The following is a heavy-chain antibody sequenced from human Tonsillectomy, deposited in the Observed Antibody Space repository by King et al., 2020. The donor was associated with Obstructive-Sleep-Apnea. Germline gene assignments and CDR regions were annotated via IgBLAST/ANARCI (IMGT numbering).Heavy chain of an antibody. Sequence: VQLQESGPGLVKPSETLSLTCTVSGGSLNKYYWSWIRQTPEKGLELIGYIYYDGSTSYNPSFKSRVTISVDTSKNQFSLRLTSVTAADTAVYYCARESYNSGLYGAAYYYYGLDVWGQGITVTVSS. CDR2: IYYDGST. D-gene: IGHD6-19*01. J-gene: IGHJ6*02. CDR3: ARESYNSGLYGAAYYYYGLDV. V-gene: IGHV4-59*01. CDR1: GGSLNKYY.